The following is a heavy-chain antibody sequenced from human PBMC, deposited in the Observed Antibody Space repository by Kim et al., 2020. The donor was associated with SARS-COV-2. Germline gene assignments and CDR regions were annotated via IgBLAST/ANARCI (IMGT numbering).Heavy chain of an antibody. J-gene: IGHJ6*02. Sequence: KFQGRVTLTRDTSASTAYMELSSLRSEDTAVYYCARGRGYSGSAYGMDVWGQGTTVTVSS. CDR3: ARGRGYSGSAYGMDV. V-gene: IGHV1-3*01. D-gene: IGHD1-26*01.